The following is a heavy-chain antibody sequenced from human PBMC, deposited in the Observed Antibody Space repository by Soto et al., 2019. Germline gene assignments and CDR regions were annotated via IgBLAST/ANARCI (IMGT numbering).Heavy chain of an antibody. D-gene: IGHD3-22*01. CDR2: IKQDGSEK. CDR3: ARLAYYYDSSGSDYYYGMDV. CDR1: GFTFSSYW. J-gene: IGHJ6*02. Sequence: GESLKISCAASGFTFSSYWMSWVRQAPGKGLEWVANIKQDGSEKYYVDSVKGRFTISRDNAKNSLYLQMNSLRAEDTAVYYCARLAYYYDSSGSDYYYGMDVWGQGTTVTVSS. V-gene: IGHV3-7*01.